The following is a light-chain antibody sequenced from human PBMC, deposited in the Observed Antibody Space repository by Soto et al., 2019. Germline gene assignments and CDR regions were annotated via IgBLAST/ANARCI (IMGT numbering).Light chain of an antibody. J-gene: IGKJ4*01. CDR3: LQHYTFPLT. CDR2: AAS. V-gene: IGKV1-17*03. CDR1: QGISNS. Sequence: DIQMTQSPSVRIASVGDRVTINRRASQGISNSLAWFQQKPGKGPKRLMYAASSLQSGVPSRFSGSGSGTEFTLTIRSLQPEDFATYYCLQHYTFPLTFGGGTKVDIK.